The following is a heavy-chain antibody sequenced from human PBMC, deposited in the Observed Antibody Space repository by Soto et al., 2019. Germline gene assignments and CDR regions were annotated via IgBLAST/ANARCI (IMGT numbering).Heavy chain of an antibody. V-gene: IGHV3-33*01. CDR3: ARDRYPNYPPDAFDI. CDR2: IWYDGSDK. CDR1: GFTLSSNG. Sequence: RRLSCAASGFTLSSNGMHWVRQAPGKGLEWVAFIWYDGSDKYYADSVKGRFTISRDNSKNTLYLQMNSLRAEDTAVYYCARDRYPNYPPDAFDIWGQGTLVTVSS. J-gene: IGHJ3*02. D-gene: IGHD4-4*01.